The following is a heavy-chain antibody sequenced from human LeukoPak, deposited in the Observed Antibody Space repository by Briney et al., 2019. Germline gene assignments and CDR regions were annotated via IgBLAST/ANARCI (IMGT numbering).Heavy chain of an antibody. CDR1: GFTFSSYS. CDR3: ASGPYPPYSSGWSPFDY. J-gene: IGHJ4*02. CDR2: ISSSSSYI. V-gene: IGHV3-21*01. D-gene: IGHD6-19*01. Sequence: PGGSLRLSCAASGFTFSSYSMNWVRQAPGKGLEWVSSISSSSSYIYYADSVKGRFTISRDNAKNSLYLQMNSLRAEDTAAYYCASGPYPPYSSGWSPFDYWGQGTLVTVSS.